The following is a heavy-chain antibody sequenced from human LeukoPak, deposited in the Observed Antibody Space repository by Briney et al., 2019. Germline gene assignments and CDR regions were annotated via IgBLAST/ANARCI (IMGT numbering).Heavy chain of an antibody. D-gene: IGHD3-22*01. J-gene: IGHJ2*01. CDR3: ARVPHDSTTGWYFDP. Sequence: SETLSLTCTVSGGSISSYYWSWIRQPPGKGLEWIGYIYYSGSTNYNPSLKSRVTISVDTSKNQFSLKLSSVTAADTAVYYCARVPHDSTTGWYFDPWGRGTLVTVSS. V-gene: IGHV4-59*12. CDR2: IYYSGST. CDR1: GGSISSYY.